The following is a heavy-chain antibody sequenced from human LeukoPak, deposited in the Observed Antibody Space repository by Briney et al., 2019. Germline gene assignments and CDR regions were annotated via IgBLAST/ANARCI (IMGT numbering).Heavy chain of an antibody. Sequence: RPSETLSLTCTVSGGSISSSSYYWGWIRQPPGKGLEWIGRIYYSGSTYYNPSLKSRVTISVDTSKNQFSLKLSSVTAADTAVYYCARVGLSYFDSSGYYYADAFDIWGQGTMVTVSS. D-gene: IGHD3-22*01. CDR1: GGSISSSSYY. CDR3: ARVGLSYFDSSGYYYADAFDI. CDR2: IYYSGST. J-gene: IGHJ3*02. V-gene: IGHV4-39*07.